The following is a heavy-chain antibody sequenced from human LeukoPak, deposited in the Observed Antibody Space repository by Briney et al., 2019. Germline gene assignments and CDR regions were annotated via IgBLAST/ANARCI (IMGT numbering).Heavy chain of an antibody. CDR1: GFTFSDYY. V-gene: IGHV3-11*04. Sequence: PGGSLRLSCAASGFTFSDYYMSWIRQAPGKGLEWVSYISSSGSTIYYADSVKGRFTISRDYAKNSLYLQMNSLRAEDTAVYYCARDPDRTSAFDYWGQGTLVTVSS. CDR2: ISSSGSTI. J-gene: IGHJ4*02. CDR3: ARDPDRTSAFDY. D-gene: IGHD2-2*01.